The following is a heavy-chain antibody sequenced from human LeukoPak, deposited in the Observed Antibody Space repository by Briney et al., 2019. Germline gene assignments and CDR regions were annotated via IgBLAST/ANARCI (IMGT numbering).Heavy chain of an antibody. J-gene: IGHJ2*01. Sequence: SETLSLTCTVSGGPISSSSYYWGWIRQPPGKGLEWIGSIYYSGSTYYNPSLKSRVTISVDTSKNQFSLKLSSVTAADTAVYYCARRYCSGGSCYDYWYFDLWGRGTLVTVSS. CDR2: IYYSGST. D-gene: IGHD2-15*01. V-gene: IGHV4-39*07. CDR3: ARRYCSGGSCYDYWYFDL. CDR1: GGPISSSSYY.